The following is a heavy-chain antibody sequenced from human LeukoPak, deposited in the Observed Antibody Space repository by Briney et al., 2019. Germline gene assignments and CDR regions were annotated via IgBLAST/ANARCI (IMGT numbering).Heavy chain of an antibody. Sequence: SETLSLTCTVSGGSISSCYWSWIRQPPGKGLEWIGEINHSGSTNYNPSLKSRVTISVDTSKNQFSLKLSSVTAADTAVYYCARAYIVVVPDHYYYYGMDVWGQGTTVTVSS. J-gene: IGHJ6*02. V-gene: IGHV4-34*01. D-gene: IGHD2-2*01. CDR3: ARAYIVVVPDHYYYYGMDV. CDR2: INHSGST. CDR1: GGSISSCY.